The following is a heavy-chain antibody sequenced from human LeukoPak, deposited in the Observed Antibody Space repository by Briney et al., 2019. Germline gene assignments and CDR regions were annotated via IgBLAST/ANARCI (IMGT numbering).Heavy chain of an antibody. CDR2: IYSGGST. CDR1: GFTVSSNY. Sequence: GGSLRLSCAASGFTVSSNYMSSVRQAPGKGLEWVSVIYSGGSTYYADSVKGRFTISRDNSKNTLYLQMNSLRAEDTAVYYCARSDPVNAFDIWGQGTMVTVSS. CDR3: ARSDPVNAFDI. J-gene: IGHJ3*02. V-gene: IGHV3-53*01.